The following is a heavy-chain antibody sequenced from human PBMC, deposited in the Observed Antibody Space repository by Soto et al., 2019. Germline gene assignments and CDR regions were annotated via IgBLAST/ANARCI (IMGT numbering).Heavy chain of an antibody. CDR3: AHRLYSSAWPWDSGVFDY. V-gene: IGHV2-70*12. J-gene: IGHJ4*02. CDR2: IDWDDDK. Sequence: TLSLTCTVSGGSISSYYWSWIRQPPGKALEWLARIDWDDDKYYSTSLKTRLTISKDTSKNQVVLTMTNMDPVDTATYYCAHRLYSSAWPWDSGVFDYWGQGTLVTVSS. CDR1: GGSISSYY. D-gene: IGHD6-19*01.